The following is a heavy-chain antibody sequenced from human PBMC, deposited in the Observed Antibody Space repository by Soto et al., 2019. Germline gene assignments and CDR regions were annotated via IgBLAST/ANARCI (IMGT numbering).Heavy chain of an antibody. CDR2: INPSGGTT. CDR3: ARVRGGGSEYFFDY. Sequence: ASVNVSCKASGYTFTRYNVHWVRQAPGQGLELMAIINPSGGTTYYVQKFEGRVTLTTXTXXXXIXMXLXXXXSDXTAVYYCARVRGGGSEYFFDYWGQGTLVTVSS. D-gene: IGHD2-15*01. V-gene: IGHV1-46*01. CDR1: GYTFTRYN. J-gene: IGHJ4*02.